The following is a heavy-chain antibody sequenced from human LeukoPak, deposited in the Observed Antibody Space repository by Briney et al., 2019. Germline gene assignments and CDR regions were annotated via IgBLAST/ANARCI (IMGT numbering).Heavy chain of an antibody. D-gene: IGHD3-9*01. Sequence: GGSLRLSCAASGFTFSDYYMSWIRQAPGKGLEWVSYISSSSSYTNYADSVKGRFTISRDNAKNSLYLQMNSLRAEDTAVYYCARDEKPTYYGILTGYTLDGMDVWGQGTTVTVSS. V-gene: IGHV3-11*06. CDR3: ARDEKPTYYGILTGYTLDGMDV. CDR2: ISSSSSYT. CDR1: GFTFSDYY. J-gene: IGHJ6*02.